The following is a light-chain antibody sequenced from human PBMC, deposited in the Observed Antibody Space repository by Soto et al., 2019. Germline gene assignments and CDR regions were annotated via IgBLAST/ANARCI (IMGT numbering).Light chain of an antibody. Sequence: QSALTQPASVSGSPGQSITFSCTGTSNDIGGYNYVSWYQQHPGKAPKLMIFDVSNRPSGVSYRFSGSKSGNTAFLTISGLQAEDEADYYCSSYTSSSTLLFGGGTKLTVL. CDR2: DVS. CDR3: SSYTSSSTLL. J-gene: IGLJ2*01. CDR1: SNDIGGYNY. V-gene: IGLV2-14*01.